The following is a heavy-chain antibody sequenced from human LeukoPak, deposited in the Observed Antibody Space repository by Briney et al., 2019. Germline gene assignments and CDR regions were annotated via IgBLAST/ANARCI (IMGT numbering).Heavy chain of an antibody. Sequence: GGSLRLSCAASGFTFSSYSMNWVRQAPGKGLEWVSSISSSSSYIYYADSVKGRFTISRDNAKNSLYLQMNSLRAEDTAVYYCAKDDIVVVVAATFYYWGQGTLVTVSS. CDR3: AKDDIVVVVAATFYY. CDR2: ISSSSSYI. J-gene: IGHJ4*02. D-gene: IGHD2-15*01. CDR1: GFTFSSYS. V-gene: IGHV3-21*01.